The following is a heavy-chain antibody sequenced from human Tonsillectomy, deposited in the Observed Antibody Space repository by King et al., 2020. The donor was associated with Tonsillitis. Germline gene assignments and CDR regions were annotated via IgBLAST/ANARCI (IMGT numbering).Heavy chain of an antibody. V-gene: IGHV5-51*01. CDR1: GYSFTKYW. J-gene: IGHJ4*02. CDR3: ARQSRRGDFDY. Sequence: VQLVESGAEVKKPGESLKISCKGSGYSFTKYWIGWVRQMPGKGLEWMGIIFPDDSDTRDSPSFQGQVIIPADKSISTAYLQWSSLKASDTPMYYCARQSRRGDFDYWGQGTLVTVSS. CDR2: IFPDDSDT.